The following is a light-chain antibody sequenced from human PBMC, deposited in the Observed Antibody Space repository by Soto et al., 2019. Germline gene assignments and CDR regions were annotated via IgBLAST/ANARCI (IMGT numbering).Light chain of an antibody. J-gene: IGLJ1*01. CDR3: SAYTSTSTYV. V-gene: IGLV2-14*01. Sequence: QSALTQPASVSGSPGQSIAISCTGTSSDVGSYNYVSWYQQHPGKAPKLMIYDVSNRPSGVSDRFSGSKSGNTASLTISGLQAEDEADYYCSAYTSTSTYVFGIGTRSPS. CDR2: DVS. CDR1: SSDVGSYNY.